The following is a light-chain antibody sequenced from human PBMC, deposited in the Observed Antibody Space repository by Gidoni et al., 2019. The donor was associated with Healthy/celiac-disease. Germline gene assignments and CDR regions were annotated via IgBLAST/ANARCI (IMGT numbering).Light chain of an antibody. J-gene: IGLJ3*02. Sequence: SYELTQPPSVSVPPGQTARITCSGDALPKQYAYWYQQKPGQAPVLVIYKDSERPSGIPERFSDSSSGTTVTLTISGVQAEDEADYYCQSADSSGTSWVFGGGTKLTVL. CDR2: KDS. CDR1: ALPKQY. V-gene: IGLV3-25*02. CDR3: QSADSSGTSWV.